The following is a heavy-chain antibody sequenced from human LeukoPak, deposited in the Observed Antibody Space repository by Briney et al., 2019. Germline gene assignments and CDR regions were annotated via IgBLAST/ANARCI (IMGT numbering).Heavy chain of an antibody. V-gene: IGHV3-7*01. CDR3: ARDPINIATAANGFDY. CDR1: GFNFNNYW. Sequence: GGSLRLSCAASGFNFNNYWMSWVRQAPGKGLEWVANIKEDESEKDYVDSVKGRFTISRDNAKNSLYLQMNSLRVEDTALYYCARDPINIATAANGFDYWGQGTLVTVSS. J-gene: IGHJ4*02. D-gene: IGHD6-13*01. CDR2: IKEDESEK.